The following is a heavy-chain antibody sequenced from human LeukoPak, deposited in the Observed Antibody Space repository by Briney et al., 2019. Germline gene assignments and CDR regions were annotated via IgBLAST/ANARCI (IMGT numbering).Heavy chain of an antibody. D-gene: IGHD3-10*01. CDR2: IYYSGST. CDR1: GGSISSYY. J-gene: IGHJ4*02. V-gene: IGHV4-59*01. Sequence: SETLSLTCTVSGGSISSYYWSWIRQPPGKGLEWIGYIYYSGSTNYNPSLKSRVTISVDTSKNQLSLKLSSVTAADTAVYYCARAVITMVRGVQRYYFDYWGQGTLVTVSS. CDR3: ARAVITMVRGVQRYYFDY.